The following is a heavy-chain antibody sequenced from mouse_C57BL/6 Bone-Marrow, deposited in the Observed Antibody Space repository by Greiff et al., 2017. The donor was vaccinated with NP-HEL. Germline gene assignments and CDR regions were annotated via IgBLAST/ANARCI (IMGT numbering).Heavy chain of an antibody. D-gene: IGHD1-1*01. CDR2: IRNKANGYTT. CDR3: ARYHYGSSYRYFDV. CDR1: GFTFTDYY. J-gene: IGHJ1*03. V-gene: IGHV7-3*01. Sequence: EVMLVESGGGLVQPGGSLSLSCAASGFTFTDYYMSWVRQPPGKALEWLGFIRNKANGYTTAYSASVKGRFTISRDNSQSILYLQMNALRAEDSATYYCARYHYGSSYRYFDVWGTGTTVTVSS.